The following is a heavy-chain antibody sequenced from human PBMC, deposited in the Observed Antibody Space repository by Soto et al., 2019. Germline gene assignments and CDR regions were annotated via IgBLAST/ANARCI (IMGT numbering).Heavy chain of an antibody. D-gene: IGHD6-6*01. V-gene: IGHV3-30*18. CDR1: GFTFSDVY. J-gene: IGHJ4*02. CDR3: VKEAHRASRREY. CDR2: ISYRGSNK. Sequence: QVQLVESGGGVVQPGRSLRLSCAASGFTFSDVYMHWVRQAPGKGLEWVAVISYRGSNKYYADSVKGRLTISRDNSNNMLYVQMDDLRPDDTAIYYCVKEAHRASRREYWGQGTLVTVYS.